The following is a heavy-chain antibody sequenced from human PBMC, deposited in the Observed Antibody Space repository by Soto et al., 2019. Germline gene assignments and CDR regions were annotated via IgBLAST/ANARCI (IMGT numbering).Heavy chain of an antibody. CDR1: GFTFRSYV. Sequence: QVQLVESGGGVVQPGTSLRLSCVGSGFTFRSYVIHWVRQAPGKGLEWVALTSYDGSNNFYGDSVKGRFTISRDNSRNTVELQMDSLRLEDTALYYCARWGTTGGVDFWGQGTLVSVSS. CDR3: ARWGTTGGVDF. CDR2: TSYDGSNN. J-gene: IGHJ4*02. V-gene: IGHV3-30*03. D-gene: IGHD3-16*01.